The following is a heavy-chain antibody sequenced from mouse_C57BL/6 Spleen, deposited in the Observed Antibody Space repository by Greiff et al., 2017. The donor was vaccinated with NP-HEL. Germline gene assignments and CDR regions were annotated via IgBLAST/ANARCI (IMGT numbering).Heavy chain of an antibody. CDR1: GYTFTNYW. CDR2: IYPGGGYT. Sequence: QVQLKESGAELVRPGTSVKMSCKASGYTFTNYWIGWAKQRPGHGLEWIGDIYPGGGYTNYNEKFKGKATLTADKSSSTAYMQFSSVTSEDSAIYYCAREGLLPPYFDYWGQGTTLTVSS. CDR3: AREGLLPPYFDY. J-gene: IGHJ2*01. D-gene: IGHD1-1*01. V-gene: IGHV1-63*01.